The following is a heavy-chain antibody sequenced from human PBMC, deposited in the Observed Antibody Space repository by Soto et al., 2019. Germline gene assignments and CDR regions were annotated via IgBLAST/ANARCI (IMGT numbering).Heavy chain of an antibody. Sequence: LRLSCAASGFTFSSYAMSWVRQAPGKGLEWVSAISGSGGSTYYADSVKGRFTISRDNSKNTLYLQMNSLRAEDTAVYYCAKDRIVVVPAAIRGYFDYWGQGTLVTVSS. CDR3: AKDRIVVVPAAIRGYFDY. CDR2: ISGSGGST. J-gene: IGHJ4*02. D-gene: IGHD2-2*02. V-gene: IGHV3-23*01. CDR1: GFTFSSYA.